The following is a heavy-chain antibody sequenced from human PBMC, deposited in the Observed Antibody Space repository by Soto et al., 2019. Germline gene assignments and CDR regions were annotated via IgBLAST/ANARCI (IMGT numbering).Heavy chain of an antibody. CDR3: ARLQLVLVTAQYYFDY. J-gene: IGHJ4*02. Sequence: EVQLVQSGAEVKKPGESLKISCKGSGYSFTSYWIGWVRQMPGKGLEWMGIIYPGDSDTRYSPSFQGQVTISADKSISTAYLQWSSLKASDTAMYYCARLQLVLVTAQYYFDYWGQGTLVTVSS. D-gene: IGHD6-13*01. V-gene: IGHV5-51*01. CDR2: IYPGDSDT. CDR1: GYSFTSYW.